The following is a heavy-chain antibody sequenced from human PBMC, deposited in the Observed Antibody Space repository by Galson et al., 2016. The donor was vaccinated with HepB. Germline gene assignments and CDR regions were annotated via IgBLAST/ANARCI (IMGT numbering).Heavy chain of an antibody. CDR1: GFTFSSYA. V-gene: IGHV3-23*01. Sequence: LRLSCAASGFTFSSYAMSWVRQAPGKGLEWVSAISGRGGRTYYADSVKGRFTISRDNSKNTLYLQMNSLRAEDTAVYYCAKDSLLPMYYFDYWGQGTLVTVSS. CDR2: ISGRGGRT. J-gene: IGHJ4*02. CDR3: AKDSLLPMYYFDY.